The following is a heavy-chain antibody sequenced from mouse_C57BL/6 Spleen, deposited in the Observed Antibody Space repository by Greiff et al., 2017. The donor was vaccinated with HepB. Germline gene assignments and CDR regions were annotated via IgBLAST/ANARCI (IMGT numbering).Heavy chain of an antibody. CDR1: GFTFSSYA. Sequence: EVKLQESGGGLVKPGGSLKLSCAASGFTFSSYAMSWVRQTPEKRLEWVATISDGGSYTYYPDNVKGRFTISRDNAKNNLYLQMSHLKSEDTAMYYCARGRGRSDYWGQGTTLTVSS. CDR3: ARGRGRSDY. V-gene: IGHV5-4*03. J-gene: IGHJ2*01. CDR2: ISDGGSYT.